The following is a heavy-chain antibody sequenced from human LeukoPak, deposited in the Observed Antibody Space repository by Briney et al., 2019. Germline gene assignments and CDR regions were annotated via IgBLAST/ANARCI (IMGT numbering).Heavy chain of an antibody. Sequence: GASVKVSCKASGYTFTGYYMHWVRQAPGQGLEWMGWINPNSGGTNYAQKFQGRVTMTRDTSISTAYMELSRLRPDDTAVYYCARDRTRRWFGESHYGMDVWGQGTTVTVSS. CDR2: INPNSGGT. CDR3: ARDRTRRWFGESHYGMDV. D-gene: IGHD3-10*01. V-gene: IGHV1-2*02. J-gene: IGHJ6*02. CDR1: GYTFTGYY.